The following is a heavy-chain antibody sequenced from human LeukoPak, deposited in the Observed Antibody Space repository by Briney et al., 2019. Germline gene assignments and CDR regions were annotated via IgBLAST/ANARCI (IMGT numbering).Heavy chain of an antibody. D-gene: IGHD3-22*01. Sequence: ASVTVSCKASGGTFSSYAISWVRQAPGQGLEWMGRIIPILGIANYAQKFQGRVTITADKSTSTAYMELSSLRSEDTAVYYCARVDHGGSSGYYRDYWGQGTLVTVS. CDR2: IIPILGIA. J-gene: IGHJ4*02. CDR3: ARVDHGGSSGYYRDY. V-gene: IGHV1-69*04. CDR1: GGTFSSYA.